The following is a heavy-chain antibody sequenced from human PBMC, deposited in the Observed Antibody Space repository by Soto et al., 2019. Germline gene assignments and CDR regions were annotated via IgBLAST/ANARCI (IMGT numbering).Heavy chain of an antibody. D-gene: IGHD3-9*01. CDR1: GVSMGTSGDY. V-gene: IGHV4-39*01. CDR3: VDVFTGSTFGY. J-gene: IGHJ4*02. Sequence: SETLSLTCTVTGVSMGTSGDYWGWVRQPPGKGLEWIGSVYRTGSVYYNPSLYNPSLESRLSITVDTSKNQFSLKLRSVTAADTAVYYCVDVFTGSTFGYWGQGTLVTVSS. CDR2: VYRTGSV.